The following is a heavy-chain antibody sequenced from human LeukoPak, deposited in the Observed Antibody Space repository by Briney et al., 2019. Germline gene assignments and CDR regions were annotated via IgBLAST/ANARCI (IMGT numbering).Heavy chain of an antibody. CDR2: IKQDGSVE. V-gene: IGHV3-7*03. Sequence: PGGSLRLSCVASGFKFSSFWMSWIRQAPGKGLEWVANIKQDGSVEYNVNSVKGRFTVSRDNAKNAVFLQMNSLKAEDTAVYYCTTDAGYNSRWYNWWGQGTLVTVSS. CDR3: TTDAGYNSRWYNW. J-gene: IGHJ4*02. D-gene: IGHD6-13*01. CDR1: GFKFSSFW.